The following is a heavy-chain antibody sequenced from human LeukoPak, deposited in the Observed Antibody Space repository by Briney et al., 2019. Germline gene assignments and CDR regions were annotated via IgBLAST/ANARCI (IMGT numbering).Heavy chain of an antibody. J-gene: IGHJ4*02. CDR2: ISGFGGTT. CDR3: AKGQMSRTAHFDY. V-gene: IGHV3-23*01. CDR1: GFTFSSYA. Sequence: GGSLRLSCAASGFTFSSYAMSWVRQAPGKGLEWVSIISGFGGTTYYADSVKGRFTISRDNSKNTLYLQMNSLRAEDTAIYYCAKGQMSRTAHFDYWGQGTLVTVSS. D-gene: IGHD1-14*01.